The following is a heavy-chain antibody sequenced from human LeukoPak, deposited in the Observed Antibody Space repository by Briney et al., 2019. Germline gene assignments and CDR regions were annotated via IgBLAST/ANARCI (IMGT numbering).Heavy chain of an antibody. J-gene: IGHJ4*02. D-gene: IGHD2-2*01. CDR1: GFTFRSYA. CDR2: ISSDGSNK. CDR3: PRGRSLVIVPVDY. Sequence: PGRSLRLSCAASGFTFRSYAMHWVRQAPGKGLEWVAVISSDGSNKNYADSVKGRFTISRDNSKNTLYLQMNSLRAEDTAVYYCPRGRSLVIVPVDYWGQGTLVTVSS. V-gene: IGHV3-30-3*01.